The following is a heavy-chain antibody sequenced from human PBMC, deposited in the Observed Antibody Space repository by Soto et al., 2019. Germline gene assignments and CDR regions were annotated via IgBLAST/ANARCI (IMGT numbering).Heavy chain of an antibody. D-gene: IGHD3-10*01. J-gene: IGHJ4*02. Sequence: EVQLLESGGGLVQPGGSLRLSCGASDFTFSSYAMSWVRQPPGKGLERVSAISESGGSTYYADSVKGRFTISRDNARNSRYLQRISLRAEDTAVYYCAKVRRVVDFGESPPSFDYWGQGALVTVSS. CDR3: AKVRRVVDFGESPPSFDY. CDR2: ISESGGST. CDR1: DFTFSSYA. V-gene: IGHV3-23*01.